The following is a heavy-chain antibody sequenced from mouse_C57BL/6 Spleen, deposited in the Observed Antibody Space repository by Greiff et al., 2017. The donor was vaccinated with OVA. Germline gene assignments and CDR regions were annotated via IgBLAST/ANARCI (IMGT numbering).Heavy chain of an antibody. CDR3: ARDDYDGAWFAY. Sequence: EVMLVESGPGMVKPSQSLSLTCTVTGYSITSGYDWHWIRHFPGNKLEWMGYISYSGSTNYNPSLQSRISITHDTSKNHFFLKLNSVTTEDTATYYCARDDYDGAWFAYWGQGTLVTVSA. V-gene: IGHV3-1*01. CDR1: GYSITSGYD. J-gene: IGHJ3*01. CDR2: ISYSGST. D-gene: IGHD2-4*01.